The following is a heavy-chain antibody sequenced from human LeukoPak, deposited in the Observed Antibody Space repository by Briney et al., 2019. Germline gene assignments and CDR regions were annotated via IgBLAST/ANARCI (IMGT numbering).Heavy chain of an antibody. CDR2: IKSKTDGGTT. Sequence: GGSLRLSCAASGFTFSNAWMSWVRQAPGKGLEWVGRIKSKTDGGTTDYAAPVKGRFTISRDDSKNTLYLQMNSLKTEDTAVYYCTTDSMVRGVTPFDYWSQGTLVTVSS. D-gene: IGHD3-10*01. CDR3: TTDSMVRGVTPFDY. CDR1: GFTFSNAW. J-gene: IGHJ4*02. V-gene: IGHV3-15*01.